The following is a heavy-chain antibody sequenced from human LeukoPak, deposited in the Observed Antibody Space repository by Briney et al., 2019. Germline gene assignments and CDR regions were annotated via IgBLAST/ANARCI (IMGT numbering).Heavy chain of an antibody. D-gene: IGHD6-13*01. CDR1: GHTFSNYH. V-gene: IGHV1-46*01. CDR3: ARGGSSTWEFDY. J-gene: IGHJ4*02. CDR2: INPPGDSA. Sequence: ASVKVSCKASGHTFSNYHMHWVRQAPGQGLEWMGIINPPGDSATYAQRFHGRVAMTRDTSTSTVYMELRSLTSDDTAVYYCARGGSSTWEFDYWGQGTLVTVSS.